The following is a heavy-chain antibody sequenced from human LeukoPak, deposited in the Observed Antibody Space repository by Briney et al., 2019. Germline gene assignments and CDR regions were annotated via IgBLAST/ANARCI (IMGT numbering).Heavy chain of an antibody. V-gene: IGHV4-61*02. Sequence: KSSETLSLTCTVSGGSISSGSYYWSWIRQPAGKGLEWIGRIYTSGSTNYNPSLKSRVTISVDTSKNQFSLKLSSVTAADTAVYYCARCRKTYGAFDPWGQGTLVTVSS. J-gene: IGHJ5*02. CDR3: ARCRKTYGAFDP. D-gene: IGHD3-10*01. CDR2: IYTSGST. CDR1: GGSISSGSYY.